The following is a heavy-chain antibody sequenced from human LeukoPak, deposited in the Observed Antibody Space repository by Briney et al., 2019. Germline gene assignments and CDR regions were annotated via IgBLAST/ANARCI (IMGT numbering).Heavy chain of an antibody. CDR1: GFTFSSYA. Sequence: GGSLRLSCAASGFTFSSYAMSWVRQAPGKGLEWVSAISGSGGSTYYADSVKGRFTISRDNSKNTLYLQMNGLRAEDTAVYYCAKQPAPYYYDTFNGFDYWGQGTLVTVSS. V-gene: IGHV3-23*01. D-gene: IGHD3-22*01. J-gene: IGHJ4*02. CDR2: ISGSGGST. CDR3: AKQPAPYYYDTFNGFDY.